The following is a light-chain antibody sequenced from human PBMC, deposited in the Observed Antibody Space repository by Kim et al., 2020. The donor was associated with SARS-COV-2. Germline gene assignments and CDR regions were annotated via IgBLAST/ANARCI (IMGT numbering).Light chain of an antibody. J-gene: IGKJ2*01. CDR2: AAA. CDR3: QQSYSTPYT. V-gene: IGKV1-39*01. CDR1: QSIRNF. Sequence: DIQMTQSPSSLSASVGDRVTITCRASQSIRNFLNWYQQKPGEAPNLLIYAAASLQGGVPSRFSGSGSGTDFTLTISSLQPEDFATYYCQQSYSTPYTFGQGTKLEIK.